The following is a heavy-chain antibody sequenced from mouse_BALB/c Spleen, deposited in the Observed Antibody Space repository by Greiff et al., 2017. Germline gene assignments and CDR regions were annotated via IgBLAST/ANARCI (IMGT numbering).Heavy chain of an antibody. V-gene: IGHV2-6-4*01. CDR3: SSRYYYGSSSACFAY. CDR1: GFSLSRYS. J-gene: IGHJ3*01. Sequence: VNVVESGPGLVAPSQSLSITCTVSGFSLSRYSVHWVRQPPGKGLEWLGMIWGGGSTDYNSALKSRLSIIKDNSKSQVFLKMNSLQTDNTAMYYCSSRYYYGSSSACFAYWGQGTLVTVSA. D-gene: IGHD1-1*01. CDR2: IWGGGST.